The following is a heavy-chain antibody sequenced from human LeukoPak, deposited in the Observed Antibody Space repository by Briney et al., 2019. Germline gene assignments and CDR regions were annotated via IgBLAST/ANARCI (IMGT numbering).Heavy chain of an antibody. Sequence: SETLSLTCTVSGGSISSYYWTWIRQPPGKGLEWIGYIYYSGSTNYNPSLKSRVTMSVDTSKNQFSLKLISVTAADTAVYYCARDWYYYDSSGYYANHIFDYWGQGTLVTVSS. D-gene: IGHD3-22*01. J-gene: IGHJ4*02. V-gene: IGHV4-59*12. CDR2: IYYSGST. CDR3: ARDWYYYDSSGYYANHIFDY. CDR1: GGSISSYY.